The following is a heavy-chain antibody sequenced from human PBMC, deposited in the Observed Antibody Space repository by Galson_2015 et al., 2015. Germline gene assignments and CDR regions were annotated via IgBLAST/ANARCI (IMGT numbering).Heavy chain of an antibody. V-gene: IGHV2-5*02. D-gene: IGHD3-10*01. CDR3: AHSGDSSGSYSNWFDP. CDR1: GFSLSTSGVG. Sequence: PALVKPTQTLTLTCTFSGFSLSTSGVGVGWVRQPPGKALGWLALIYWDDDKRYIPSLKSRLTITKDTSKNQVVLTMTNMDPVDTATYYCAHSGDSSGSYSNWFDPWGQGILVTVSS. CDR2: IYWDDDK. J-gene: IGHJ5*02.